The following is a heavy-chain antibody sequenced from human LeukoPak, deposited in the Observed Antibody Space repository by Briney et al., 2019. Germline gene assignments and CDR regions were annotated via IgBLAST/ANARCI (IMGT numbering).Heavy chain of an antibody. J-gene: IGHJ4*02. CDR2: IKQDGSEK. V-gene: IGHV3-7*01. Sequence: GGSLRLSCAASAFTFSSFWMSWVRQAPGKGLEWVANIKQDGSEKYYVDSVKGRFTISRDNAKNSLYLQMNSLRAEDTAVYYCTSRGGSYSDYWGQGTLVTVSS. D-gene: IGHD1-26*01. CDR3: TSRGGSYSDY. CDR1: AFTFSSFW.